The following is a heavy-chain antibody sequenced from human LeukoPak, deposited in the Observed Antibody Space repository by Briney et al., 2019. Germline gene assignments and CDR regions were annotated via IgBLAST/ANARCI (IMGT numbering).Heavy chain of an antibody. V-gene: IGHV3-23*01. CDR1: GFAFGNYA. D-gene: IGHD4-17*01. CDR3: AKISTVTENFDH. J-gene: IGHJ4*02. Sequence: PGGSLRLSCAASGFAFGNYAMGWVRQAPGKGLEWVSSIDSSGSYTPSADSVKGRFTISRANSENTVYLQMNSLRAEDTAVYSCAKISTVTENFDHWGQGTLVTVSS. CDR2: IDSSGSYT.